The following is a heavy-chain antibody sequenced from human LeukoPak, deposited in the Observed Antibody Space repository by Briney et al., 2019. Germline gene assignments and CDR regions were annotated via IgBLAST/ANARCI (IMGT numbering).Heavy chain of an antibody. V-gene: IGHV3-7*01. CDR2: IEGDGSDK. CDR3: ARGGKRFDP. CDR1: GFTLNSYS. D-gene: IGHD3-16*01. J-gene: IGHJ5*02. Sequence: GGSLRLSCTASGFTLNSYSMTWVRQAPGKGLEWVAKIEGDGSDKYYVDSVKGRFTISRDNAKKSLYLQMNSLRAEDTAVYYCARGGKRFDPWGQGTLVTVSS.